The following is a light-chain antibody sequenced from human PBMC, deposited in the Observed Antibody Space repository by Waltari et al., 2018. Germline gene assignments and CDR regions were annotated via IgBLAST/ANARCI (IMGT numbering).Light chain of an antibody. CDR1: SSNIGSKS. V-gene: IGLV1-44*01. J-gene: IGLJ3*02. Sequence: SVLTQPPSASGTPGQRVPIPCSGSSSNIGSKSVNRYQPLPGAAPKLLIYNNYQRPSGVPDRFSASKSGTSASLAISGLQSEDEADYYCATWDDSLNAWVFGGGTRLTVL. CDR3: ATWDDSLNAWV. CDR2: NNY.